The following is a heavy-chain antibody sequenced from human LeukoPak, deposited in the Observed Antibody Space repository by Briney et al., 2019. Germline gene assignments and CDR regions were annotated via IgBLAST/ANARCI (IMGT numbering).Heavy chain of an antibody. J-gene: IGHJ4*02. Sequence: PGGSLRLSCAASGFTFSSYAMHWVRQAPGKGLEWVAVISYDGSNKYYADSVKGRFTISRDNSKNTLYLQMNSLRAEDTAVYYCARAMTTGIFDYWGQGTLVTVS. D-gene: IGHD4-17*01. V-gene: IGHV3-30-3*01. CDR1: GFTFSSYA. CDR3: ARAMTTGIFDY. CDR2: ISYDGSNK.